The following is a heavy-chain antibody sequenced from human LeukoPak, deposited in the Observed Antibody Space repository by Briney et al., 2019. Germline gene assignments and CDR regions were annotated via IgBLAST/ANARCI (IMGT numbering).Heavy chain of an antibody. V-gene: IGHV4-30-4*01. CDR2: IYYSGST. CDR1: GGTISSGNYC. Sequence: SQTLSFTCTVSGGTISSGNYCWGWIRQHPGKGLEWIVYIYYSGSTYYNPSLKSRITISVVTSKNQFSLKLSSVTAADTALYYCPIGGPPDRRWGQGTLVTVSS. CDR3: PIGGPPDRR. J-gene: IGHJ4*02.